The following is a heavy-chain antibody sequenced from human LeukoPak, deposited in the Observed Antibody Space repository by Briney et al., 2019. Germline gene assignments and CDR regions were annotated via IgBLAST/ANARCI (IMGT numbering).Heavy chain of an antibody. CDR1: GFTFNDYW. V-gene: IGHV3-74*01. J-gene: IGHJ4*02. Sequence: GGSLRLSCAASGFTFNDYWMHWVRQAPGKGLVWVSHINNDGSITNYADSVKGRFTVSRDNAKSTVFLQMNSLRVEDTAVYYCARGPPGFRVGDYWGQGTLVTVSS. CDR2: INNDGSIT. CDR3: ARGPPGFRVGDY. D-gene: IGHD1-1*01.